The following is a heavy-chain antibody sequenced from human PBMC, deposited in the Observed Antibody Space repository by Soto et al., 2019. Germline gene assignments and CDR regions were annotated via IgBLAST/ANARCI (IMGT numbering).Heavy chain of an antibody. J-gene: IGHJ4*02. D-gene: IGHD3-9*01. CDR3: ARTFDTITYYFDY. Sequence: GGSLRLSCXASQFSFRSYAMHWIRQSPGKGLEWVAVISFDGNSLHYADSVRDRFTISRDNSKNTLYLQMNNLRPEDTDVYYCARTFDTITYYFDYWGQGTVVTVS. V-gene: IGHV3-30-3*01. CDR1: QFSFRSYA. CDR2: ISFDGNSL.